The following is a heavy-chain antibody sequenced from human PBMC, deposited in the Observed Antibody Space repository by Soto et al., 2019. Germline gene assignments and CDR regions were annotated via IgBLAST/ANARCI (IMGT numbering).Heavy chain of an antibody. CDR3: ASETYDYGSGSLSYAY. J-gene: IGHJ4*02. CDR1: GGSISSSSYY. V-gene: IGHV4-39*01. D-gene: IGHD3-10*01. CDR2: IYYSGNT. Sequence: SETLSLTCTVSGGSISSSSYYWGWIRQPPGKGLEWIGNIYYSGNTYYSPSLRSRVTISVDTSKNQFFLKLSSVTAADTAVYYCASETYDYGSGSLSYAYWGQGTQVTVSS.